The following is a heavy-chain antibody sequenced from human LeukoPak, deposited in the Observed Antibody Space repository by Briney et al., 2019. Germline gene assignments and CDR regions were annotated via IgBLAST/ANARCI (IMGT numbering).Heavy chain of an antibody. V-gene: IGHV4-61*02. CDR1: GGSISSGSYY. Sequence: SETLSLTCTVSGGSISSGSYYWSWIRQPAGKGLEWIGRIYTSGSTNYNPSLKSRVTISVDTSKNQFSLKLSSVTAADTAVYYCARGWTQKGRLSRYFDLWGRGTLVTVSS. CDR2: IYTSGST. CDR3: ARGWTQKGRLSRYFDL. J-gene: IGHJ2*01. D-gene: IGHD3-10*01.